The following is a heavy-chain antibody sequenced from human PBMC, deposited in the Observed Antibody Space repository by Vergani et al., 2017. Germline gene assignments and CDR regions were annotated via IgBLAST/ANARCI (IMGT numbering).Heavy chain of an antibody. CDR2: ISSSSSTI. CDR1: GFTFSSYS. J-gene: IGHJ6*03. CDR3: ARAFSYYYMDV. Sequence: EVQLVESGGGLVKPGGSLRLSCAASGFTFSSYSMNWVRQAPGKGLEWVSYISSSSSTIYYAASVKGRFTISRDNAKNSLYLQMNSLRAGDTAVYYCARAFSYYYMDVWGKGTTVTVSS. V-gene: IGHV3-21*05.